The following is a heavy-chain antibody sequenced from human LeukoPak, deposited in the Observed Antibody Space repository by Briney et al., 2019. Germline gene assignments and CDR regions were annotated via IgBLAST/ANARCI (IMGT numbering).Heavy chain of an antibody. Sequence: PGGSLRLSCAASGFTFSSYAMSWVRQAPGKGLEWVSAISGSGGSTYYADSVKGRFTISRDNAKNSLYLQMNSLRAEDTAVYYCARMVVRGVISRYFDYWGQGTLVTVSS. V-gene: IGHV3-23*01. J-gene: IGHJ4*02. CDR3: ARMVVRGVISRYFDY. CDR2: ISGSGGST. D-gene: IGHD3-10*01. CDR1: GFTFSSYA.